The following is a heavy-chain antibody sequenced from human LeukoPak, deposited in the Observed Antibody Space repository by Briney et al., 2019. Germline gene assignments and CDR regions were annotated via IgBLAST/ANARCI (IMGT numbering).Heavy chain of an antibody. J-gene: IGHJ4*02. Sequence: ASVKVSCKVSRYTLTELSMHWVRQAPGKGLEWMGGFDPEDGETIYAQKFQGRVTMTEDTSTDTAYMELSSLRSEDTAVYYCATDTAMASGEYYFDYWGQGTLVTVSS. CDR1: RYTLTELS. CDR2: FDPEDGET. D-gene: IGHD5-18*01. V-gene: IGHV1-24*01. CDR3: ATDTAMASGEYYFDY.